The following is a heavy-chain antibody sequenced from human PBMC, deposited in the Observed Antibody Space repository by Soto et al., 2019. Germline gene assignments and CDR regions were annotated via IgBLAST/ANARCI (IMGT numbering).Heavy chain of an antibody. CDR2: MWYDGSNK. V-gene: IGHV3-33*01. Sequence: GGSLRLSCAASGFTFSSYGMHWVRQAPGKGLEWVAVMWYDGSNKYYADSVKGRFTISRDNSKNTLYLQMNSLRAEDTAVYYCARTARPDPLYGMDVWGQGTTVTVSS. CDR1: GFTFSSYG. D-gene: IGHD6-6*01. J-gene: IGHJ6*02. CDR3: ARTARPDPLYGMDV.